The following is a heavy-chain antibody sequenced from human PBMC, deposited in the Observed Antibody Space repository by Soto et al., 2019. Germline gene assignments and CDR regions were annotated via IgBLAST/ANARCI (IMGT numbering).Heavy chain of an antibody. J-gene: IGHJ6*03. Sequence: SETLSLTCTVSGGSISSSSYYWGWIRQPPGKGLEWIGSIYYSGSTYYNPSLKSRVTISVDTSKNQFSLKLSSVTAADTAVYYCARRRFTRITMVRGVIISYMDVWGKVTTVPVSS. V-gene: IGHV4-39*01. CDR1: GGSISSSSYY. CDR3: ARRRFTRITMVRGVIISYMDV. D-gene: IGHD3-10*01. CDR2: IYYSGST.